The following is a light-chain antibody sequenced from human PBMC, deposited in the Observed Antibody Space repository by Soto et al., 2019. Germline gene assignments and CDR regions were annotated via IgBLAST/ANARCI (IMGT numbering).Light chain of an antibody. CDR1: SSNIGSTR. J-gene: IGLJ1*01. CDR2: SDN. V-gene: IGLV1-44*01. CDR3: AAWDNSLNGYV. Sequence: QFVLTRPPSASGTPGQRVAIPRSGASSNIGSTRANWFRQLPGSAPKLLIYSDNHRPSGLPHRFSGSKSGTSASLAIRGLQSEDEADYYGAAWDNSLNGYVFGTGTKLTVL.